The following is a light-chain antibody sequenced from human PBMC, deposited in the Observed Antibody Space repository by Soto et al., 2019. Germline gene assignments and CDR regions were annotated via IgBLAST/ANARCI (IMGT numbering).Light chain of an antibody. CDR1: QSISSW. Sequence: DIQMTQSPSTLSASVGDRVTITCRASQSISSWLAWYQQKPGKAPKLLIYKASSLESGVPSRFSGSGSGTEFTLNISSLQPDDFATYYCQQYNSFPTFGQGTKVEI. J-gene: IGKJ1*01. CDR2: KAS. CDR3: QQYNSFPT. V-gene: IGKV1-5*03.